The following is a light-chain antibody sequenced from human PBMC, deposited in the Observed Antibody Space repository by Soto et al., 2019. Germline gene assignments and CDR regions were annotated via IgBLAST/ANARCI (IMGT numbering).Light chain of an antibody. V-gene: IGKV1-33*01. Sequence: DIQMTQSPSSLSASVGDRVTITCQAIQNINTYLNWYKQKPGRAPKLLIYDASNLEAGVPSRLRGSGSGTDFTFTIRRLKPEDIATYYCQQYENLPTFGQGTRLEIK. CDR3: QQYENLPT. CDR1: QNINTY. J-gene: IGKJ5*01. CDR2: DAS.